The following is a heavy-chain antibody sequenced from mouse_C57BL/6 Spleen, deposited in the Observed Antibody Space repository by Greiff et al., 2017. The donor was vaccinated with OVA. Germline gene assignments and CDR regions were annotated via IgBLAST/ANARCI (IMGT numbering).Heavy chain of an antibody. CDR1: GYTFTSYW. CDR2: IHPNSGST. CDR3: AKERADYYDRSHFDY. J-gene: IGHJ2*01. D-gene: IGHD1-1*01. V-gene: IGHV1-64*01. Sequence: VQLQQSGAELVKPGASVKLSCKASGYTFTSYWMHWVKQRPGQGLEWIGKIHPNSGSTNYNEKFKSKATLTVDKSSSTAYLQLSSLTSEDSAVYYGAKERADYYDRSHFDYWGQGTTLTVSS.